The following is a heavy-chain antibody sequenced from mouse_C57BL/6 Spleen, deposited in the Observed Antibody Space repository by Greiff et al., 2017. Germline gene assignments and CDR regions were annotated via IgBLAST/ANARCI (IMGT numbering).Heavy chain of an antibody. CDR3: TSPYYGSSYGYFDV. CDR1: GYTFTDYE. J-gene: IGHJ1*03. Sequence: QVQLKESGAELVRPGASVTLSCKASGYTFTDYEMHWVKQTPVHGLEWIGAIDPETGGTAYNQKFKGKAILTADKSSSTAYMELRSLTSEDSAVYYCTSPYYGSSYGYFDVWGTGTTVTVSS. CDR2: IDPETGGT. V-gene: IGHV1-15*01. D-gene: IGHD1-1*01.